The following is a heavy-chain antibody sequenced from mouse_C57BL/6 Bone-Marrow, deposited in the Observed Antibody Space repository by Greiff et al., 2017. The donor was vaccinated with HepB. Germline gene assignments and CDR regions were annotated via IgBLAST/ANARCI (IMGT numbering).Heavy chain of an antibody. Sequence: VHVKQSGTVLARPGASVKMSCKTSGYTFTSYRMHWVKQRPGQGLEWIGAIYPGNSDTSYNQKFKGKAKLTAVTSASTAYMELSSLTNEDSAVYYCTDGSSQAWFAYWGQGTLVTVSA. CDR2: IYPGNSDT. V-gene: IGHV1-5*01. J-gene: IGHJ3*01. CDR1: GYTFTSYR. CDR3: TDGSSQAWFAY. D-gene: IGHD1-1*01.